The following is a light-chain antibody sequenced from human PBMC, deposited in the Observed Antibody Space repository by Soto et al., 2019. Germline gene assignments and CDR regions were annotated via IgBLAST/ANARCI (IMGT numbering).Light chain of an antibody. CDR2: KAS. V-gene: IGKV1-5*03. J-gene: IGKJ2*01. CDR1: QSISNW. Sequence: DIPMTQSPSTLSASVGDRVTITCRASQSISNWLAWYQQKPGKAPKLLIYKASSLQSGVPSRFSGSGSGTEFTLTISSLQPDDFATYYCQQYKTMYTFGLGTKLEIK. CDR3: QQYKTMYT.